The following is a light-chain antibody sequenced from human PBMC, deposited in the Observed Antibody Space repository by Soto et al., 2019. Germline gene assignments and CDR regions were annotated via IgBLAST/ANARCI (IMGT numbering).Light chain of an antibody. J-gene: IGKJ2*01. CDR3: PHYGSSPPVYT. CDR2: GAS. CDR1: QSVYTNY. Sequence: EIVLTQSPGTLSLSPGERATLSCRASQSVYTNYLAWYQQISGQAPRLLIYGASRRATGIPDRFSGSGSGTDFPLTISRLEPDDFAVYYCPHYGSSPPVYTFGQGTKLEIK. V-gene: IGKV3-20*01.